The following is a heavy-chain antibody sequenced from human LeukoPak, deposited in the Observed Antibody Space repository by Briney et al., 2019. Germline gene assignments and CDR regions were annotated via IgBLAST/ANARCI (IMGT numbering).Heavy chain of an antibody. CDR2: ISYDGSNK. CDR3: ARAAIAAARIYYYMDV. V-gene: IGHV3-30*03. Sequence: GRSLRLSCAASGFTFSSYVMHWVRQAPGKGLEWVAVISYDGSNKYYADSVKGRFTISRDNAENSLYLQMNSLRAEDTAVYYCARAAIAAARIYYYMDVWGKGTTVTVSS. CDR1: GFTFSSYV. D-gene: IGHD6-13*01. J-gene: IGHJ6*03.